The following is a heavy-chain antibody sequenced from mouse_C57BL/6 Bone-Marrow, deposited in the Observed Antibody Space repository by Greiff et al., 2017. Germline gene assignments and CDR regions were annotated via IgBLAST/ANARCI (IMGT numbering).Heavy chain of an antibody. D-gene: IGHD2-3*01. V-gene: IGHV1-81*01. J-gene: IGHJ3*01. CDR3: ARLDGYYRAY. Sequence: VQLQQSGAELARPGASVKLSCKASGYTFTSYGISWVKQRTGQGLEWIGEIYPRSGNTYYNEKFKGKATLTADKSSSTAYMELRSLTSEDSAVYFCARLDGYYRAYWGQGTLVTVSA. CDR1: GYTFTSYG. CDR2: IYPRSGNT.